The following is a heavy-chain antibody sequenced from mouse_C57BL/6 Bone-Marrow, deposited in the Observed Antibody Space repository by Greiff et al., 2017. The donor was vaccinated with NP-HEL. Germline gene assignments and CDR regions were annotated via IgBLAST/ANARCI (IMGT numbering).Heavy chain of an antibody. D-gene: IGHD4-1*01. J-gene: IGHJ1*03. CDR1: GFTFSDFY. Sequence: EVQVVESGGGLVQPGRSLRLSCATSGFTFSDFYMEWVRQAPGKGLEWIAASRNKANDYTTEYSASVKGRFIVSRDTSQSILYLQMKALRAEDTAIYYCARDNWDWYFDVWGTGTTVTVSS. CDR2: SRNKANDYTT. CDR3: ARDNWDWYFDV. V-gene: IGHV7-1*01.